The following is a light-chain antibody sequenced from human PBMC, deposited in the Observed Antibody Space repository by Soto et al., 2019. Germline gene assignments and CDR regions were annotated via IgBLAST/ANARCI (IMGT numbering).Light chain of an antibody. J-gene: IGLJ3*02. V-gene: IGLV2-8*01. CDR2: DVS. CDR1: SSDVGAYNY. CDR3: ISYAGSSIWV. Sequence: QSVLTQPPSASGSPGQSVTISCTGTSSDVGAYNYVSWYQQHPGKAPKLMIYDVSKRPSGVPDRFSGSKSGNTASLTVSGLQAEDEPDFYCISYAGSSIWVFGGGTTLAVL.